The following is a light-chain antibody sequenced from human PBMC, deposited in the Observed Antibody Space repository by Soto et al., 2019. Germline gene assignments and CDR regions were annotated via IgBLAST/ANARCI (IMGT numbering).Light chain of an antibody. CDR2: GNN. Sequence: QSVLTQPPSVSGAPGQRVTISCSGSSSNIGADYDVHWYQHLPGTAPKLLIYGNNNRPSGVPDRFSGSKSGTSDSLAIAGLQAEDEADYYCQSYDSSLRAYVFGTGTKLTVL. CDR3: QSYDSSLRAYV. J-gene: IGLJ1*01. V-gene: IGLV1-40*01. CDR1: SSNIGADYD.